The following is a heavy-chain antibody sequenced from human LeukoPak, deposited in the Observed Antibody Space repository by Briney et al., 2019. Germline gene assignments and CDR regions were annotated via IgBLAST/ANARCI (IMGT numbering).Heavy chain of an antibody. CDR1: GFTFSSYA. V-gene: IGHV3-23*01. D-gene: IGHD3-22*01. Sequence: GGSLRLSCAASGFTFSSYAMSWVRQAPGKGREWVSAISGSGGSTYYADSVKGRFTISRDNSKNTLYLQMNSLRAEDTAVYYCARSPRSRGRPRYYYGMDVWGQGTTVTVSS. J-gene: IGHJ6*02. CDR3: ARSPRSRGRPRYYYGMDV. CDR2: ISGSGGST.